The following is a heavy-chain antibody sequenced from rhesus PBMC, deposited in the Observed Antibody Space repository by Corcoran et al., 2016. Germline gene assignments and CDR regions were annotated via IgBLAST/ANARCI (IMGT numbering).Heavy chain of an antibody. D-gene: IGHD4-35*01. J-gene: IGHJ6*01. CDR1: GGSFRSGSFY. CDR2: ITYSGST. CDR3: ARYEGYGNRDDYGFDS. Sequence: QVQLQESGPGLGKPSETLSLTCAVSGGSFRSGSFYCTGLSLPPAKALEWIGYITYSGSTSYNQSVKSRFTISRDTSKNQFSLKLSSVTAADTAVYYCARYEGYGNRDDYGFDSWGQGVVVTVSS. V-gene: IGHV4-122*02.